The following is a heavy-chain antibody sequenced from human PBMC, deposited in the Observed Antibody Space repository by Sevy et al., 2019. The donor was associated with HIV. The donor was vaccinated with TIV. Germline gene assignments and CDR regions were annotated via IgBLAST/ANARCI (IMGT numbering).Heavy chain of an antibody. Sequence: ASVKVSCKASGYSFITYYIHWVRQAPGRGLEWMGRIDPKSGGTNYAQKFRGRVTMTTDTSINTAYMELNNLKSDDTAVYYCAREGPIYGDYLLDYWGHGTLVTVSS. CDR2: IDPKSGGT. CDR3: AREGPIYGDYLLDY. J-gene: IGHJ4*01. CDR1: GYSFITYY. D-gene: IGHD4-17*01. V-gene: IGHV1-2*06.